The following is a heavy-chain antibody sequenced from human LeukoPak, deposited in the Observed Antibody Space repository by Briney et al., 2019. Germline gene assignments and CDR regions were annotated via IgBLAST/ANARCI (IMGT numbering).Heavy chain of an antibody. CDR2: IYYSGST. V-gene: IGHV4-31*03. CDR3: ARGGAFNGYNYDY. Sequence: TLSLNCTVSGGSITSGGYYWSWIRQHPGKGMEWIGYIYYSGSTYYNPSLKSRVTISVDTSKNHFSLKLSSVTAADTAVYYCARGGAFNGYNYDYWGQGTLVTVSS. J-gene: IGHJ4*02. CDR1: GGSITSGGYY. D-gene: IGHD5-24*01.